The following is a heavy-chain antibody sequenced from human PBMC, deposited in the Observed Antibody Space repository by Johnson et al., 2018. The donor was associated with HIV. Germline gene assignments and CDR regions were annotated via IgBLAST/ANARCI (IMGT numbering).Heavy chain of an antibody. Sequence: VQLVESGGGLVQPGGSLRLSCAASGFTFRSYAMSWVRQAPGKGLEWVAVISYDGSNKYYADSVKGGFTISRANSKNTLYLQMKRLGAEDTAVYYCARGQPMVRGVHDAFDIWGQGTMVTVSS. CDR2: ISYDGSNK. D-gene: IGHD3-10*01. CDR3: ARGQPMVRGVHDAFDI. J-gene: IGHJ3*02. V-gene: IGHV3-30-3*01. CDR1: GFTFRSYA.